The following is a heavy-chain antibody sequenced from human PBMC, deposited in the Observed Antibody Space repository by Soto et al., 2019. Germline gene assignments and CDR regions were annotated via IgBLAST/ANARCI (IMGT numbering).Heavy chain of an antibody. Sequence: QVQLVESGGGVVQPGRSLRLSCAASGFTFSSYAMHWVRQAPGKGLEWVAVISYDGSNKYYADSVKGRFTISRDNSKNTLYLQMNSLRAEDTAVYYCARGHYDSSGLQDAFDIWGQGTMVTVSS. CDR3: ARGHYDSSGLQDAFDI. V-gene: IGHV3-30-3*01. CDR1: GFTFSSYA. J-gene: IGHJ3*02. CDR2: ISYDGSNK. D-gene: IGHD3-22*01.